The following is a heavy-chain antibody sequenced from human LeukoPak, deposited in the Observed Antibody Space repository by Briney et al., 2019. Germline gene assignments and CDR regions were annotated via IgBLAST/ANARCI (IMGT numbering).Heavy chain of an antibody. Sequence: SETLSLTCTVSGGSISSSSYYWSWIRQPPETGLEWLGYIFYSGGTNYNPSLKSRVTISVDTSKNQFSLKLSSVTAADTAMYYCARHRGGSYSTFDYWGQGTLVTVSS. CDR1: GGSISSSSYY. V-gene: IGHV4-61*05. CDR2: IFYSGGT. D-gene: IGHD1-26*01. CDR3: ARHRGGSYSTFDY. J-gene: IGHJ4*02.